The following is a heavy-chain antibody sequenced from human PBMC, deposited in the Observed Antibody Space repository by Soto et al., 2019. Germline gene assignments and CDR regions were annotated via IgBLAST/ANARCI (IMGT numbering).Heavy chain of an antibody. CDR3: AGQVGATGYNWFDP. V-gene: IGHV4-39*01. D-gene: IGHD1-26*01. J-gene: IGHJ5*02. Sequence: SETLSLTCTVSGGSISSSSYYWGWIRQPPGKGLEWIGSIYYSGGTYYNPSRKSRVTISVDTSKNQFSLKLSSVTAADTAVYYCAGQVGATGYNWFDPWGQGTLVTVS. CDR1: GGSISSSSYY. CDR2: IYYSGGT.